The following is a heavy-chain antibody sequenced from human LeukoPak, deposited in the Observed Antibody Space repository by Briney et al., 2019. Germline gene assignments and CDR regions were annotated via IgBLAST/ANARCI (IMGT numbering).Heavy chain of an antibody. V-gene: IGHV1-69*13. D-gene: IGHD6-13*01. CDR2: IIPIFGTA. Sequence: SVNVSCKASGGTFSSYAISWVRQAPGQGVEWMGGIIPIFGTANYVQKFQGRVTITADESTSTAYMELSSLRSEDTAVYYCARGVIAAEPTRFDYWGQGTLVTVSS. J-gene: IGHJ4*02. CDR3: ARGVIAAEPTRFDY. CDR1: GGTFSSYA.